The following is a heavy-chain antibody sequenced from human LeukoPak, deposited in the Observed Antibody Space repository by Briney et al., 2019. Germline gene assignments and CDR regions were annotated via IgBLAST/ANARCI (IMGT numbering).Heavy chain of an antibody. V-gene: IGHV1-2*02. J-gene: IGHJ1*01. CDR3: ARGYASGNDAEYFQH. CDR1: GYTFTGYY. CDR2: INPNSGGT. D-gene: IGHD3-10*01. Sequence: ASVKVSCKASGYTFTGYYMHWVRPAPGQGLEWMGWINPNSGGTNYAQKFKGRVTMTRDTSLSTAYMELSRLRSDDTAGYYCARGYASGNDAEYFQHWGQGTLVTVSS.